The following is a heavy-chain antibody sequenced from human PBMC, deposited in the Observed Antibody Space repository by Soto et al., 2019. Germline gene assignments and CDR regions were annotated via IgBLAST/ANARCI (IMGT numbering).Heavy chain of an antibody. V-gene: IGHV3-23*01. D-gene: IGHD2-15*01. CDR2: ISGSGGST. CDR3: AKDHCSGGSCSSRYYYGMDV. CDR1: GFTFSSYA. J-gene: IGHJ6*02. Sequence: PGGSLRLSCAASGFTFSSYAMSWVRQAPGKGLEWVSAISGSGGSTYYADSVKGRFTISRDNSKNTLYLQMNSLRAEDTAVYYCAKDHCSGGSCSSRYYYGMDVWGQGTTVTV.